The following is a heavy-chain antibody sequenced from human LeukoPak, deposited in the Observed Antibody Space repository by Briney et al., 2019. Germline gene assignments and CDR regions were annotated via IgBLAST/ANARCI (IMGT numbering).Heavy chain of an antibody. V-gene: IGHV3-48*01. CDR2: ITNSSSTI. CDR3: ASGYGDA. Sequence: PGGSLRLSCAASGFTFSNYDMNWVRQAPGKGLEWVSYITNSSSTIYYADSVKGRFTVSRDNAKNSLYLQMNSLRVEDTAVYHCASGYGDAWGQGTLVTVSS. D-gene: IGHD4-17*01. J-gene: IGHJ5*02. CDR1: GFTFSNYD.